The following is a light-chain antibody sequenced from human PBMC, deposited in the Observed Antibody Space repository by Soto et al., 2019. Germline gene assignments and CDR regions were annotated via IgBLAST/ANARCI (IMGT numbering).Light chain of an antibody. CDR2: DVS. CDR1: SSDVGGYNY. V-gene: IGLV2-14*01. Sequence: QSVLTQPASVSGSPGQSITISCTGTSSDVGGYNYVSWYQQHPGKAPKLMIYDVSNRPSGVSNRFSGSKSGNTASLTISGLQAEDEAEYYCSSYTSSSTLPYVFGTGPKVTVL. CDR3: SSYTSSSTLPYV. J-gene: IGLJ1*01.